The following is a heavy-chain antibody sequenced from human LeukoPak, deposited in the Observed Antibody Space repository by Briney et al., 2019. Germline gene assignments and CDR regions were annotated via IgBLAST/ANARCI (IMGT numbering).Heavy chain of an antibody. CDR2: ISAYNGNT. Sequence: GASVKVSCKASGYTFTSYGISWVRQAPGQGLEWMGWISAYNGNTNYAQKLQGRVTMTTDTSTSTAYMGLRSLRSDDTAVYYCARDGGSRDDFWSGYYMPLKYYYYYMDVWGKGTTVTVSS. CDR1: GYTFTSYG. J-gene: IGHJ6*03. CDR3: ARDGGSRDDFWSGYYMPLKYYYYYMDV. V-gene: IGHV1-18*01. D-gene: IGHD3-3*01.